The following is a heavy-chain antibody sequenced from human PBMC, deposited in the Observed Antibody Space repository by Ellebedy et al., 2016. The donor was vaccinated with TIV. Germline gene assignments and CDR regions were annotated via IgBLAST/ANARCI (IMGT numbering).Heavy chain of an antibody. J-gene: IGHJ4*02. Sequence: GESLKISCAASGFTVSSNVMSWVRQAPGKGLEWVSVIETGGSTSYADSVRGRFATSRDNSRDTLYLEMNSLRPEDTAVYYCAKDGGSWLPDFWGQGTLVTVSS. CDR2: IETGGST. V-gene: IGHV3-53*05. CDR1: GFTVSSNV. CDR3: AKDGGSWLPDF. D-gene: IGHD6-19*01.